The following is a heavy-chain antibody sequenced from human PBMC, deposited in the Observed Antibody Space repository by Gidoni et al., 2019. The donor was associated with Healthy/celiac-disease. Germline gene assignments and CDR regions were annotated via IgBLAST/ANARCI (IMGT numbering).Heavy chain of an antibody. CDR2: INHSGST. CDR1: GETVSGYY. D-gene: IGHD4-17*01. J-gene: IGHJ5*02. Sequence: QQQLQQWGAGRLKPSETLSRTYAVYGETVSGYYWSWIRQPPGKGLEWIGEINHSGSTNYTPSLKSRVTISVATSKNQFSLKLSSVTAADTAVYYCARGGGDYGEINWFDPLGQGTLVPFSS. V-gene: IGHV4-34*01. CDR3: ARGGGDYGEINWFDP.